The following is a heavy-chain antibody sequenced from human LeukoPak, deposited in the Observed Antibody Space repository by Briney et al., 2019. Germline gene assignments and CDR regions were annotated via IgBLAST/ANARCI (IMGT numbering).Heavy chain of an antibody. D-gene: IGHD3-22*01. Sequence: SETLSLTCTVSSGSISSNSYYWGWIRQPPGKGLEWIGSIYYSGSTYYNPSLKSRVTMSVDTSKNQFSLKLNSVTAADTAVYYCARDTYYYDSSGYYNGRYFDYWGQGTLVTVSS. CDR1: SGSISSNSYY. V-gene: IGHV4-39*07. CDR3: ARDTYYYDSSGYYNGRYFDY. J-gene: IGHJ4*02. CDR2: IYYSGST.